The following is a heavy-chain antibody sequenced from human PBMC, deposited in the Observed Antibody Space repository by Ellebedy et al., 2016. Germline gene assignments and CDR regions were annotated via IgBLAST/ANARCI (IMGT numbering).Heavy chain of an antibody. CDR3: RQGHYADY. J-gene: IGHJ4*02. V-gene: IGHV3-23*01. CDR1: GLPFSTFF. CDR2: ISANGDKR. Sequence: GGSLRLXCAVSGLPFSTFFMSWVRQAPGKGLEWVATISANGDKRDLADSVQGRFTISRDNFRNTLHLQMNNLRGEDTAMYYCRQGHYADYWGQGTLVTVSS.